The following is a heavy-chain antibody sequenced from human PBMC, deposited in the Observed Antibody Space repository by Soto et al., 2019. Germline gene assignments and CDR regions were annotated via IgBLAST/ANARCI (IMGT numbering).Heavy chain of an antibody. Sequence: QVQLQESGPGLVQPSQTLSLTCTVSGGSMNSGGYCWSWIRQHPGEGLEWIGCISYGGTTSYNPSLKSRVIISVDTSKNQFSLKLTSGTAADTAVYYCSRGILVWGQGTLITVSS. CDR1: GGSMNSGGYC. D-gene: IGHD2-15*01. CDR2: ISYGGTT. J-gene: IGHJ4*02. V-gene: IGHV4-31*03. CDR3: SRGILV.